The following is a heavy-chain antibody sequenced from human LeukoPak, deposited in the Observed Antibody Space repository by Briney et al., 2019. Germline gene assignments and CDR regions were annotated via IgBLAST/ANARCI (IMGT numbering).Heavy chain of an antibody. CDR2: ITNTSSTM. D-gene: IGHD6-6*01. V-gene: IGHV3-48*01. CDR1: GFTFNTYS. J-gene: IGHJ2*01. Sequence: GGSLRLSCAASGFTFNTYSMNWVRQAPGKGLEWVSYITNTSSTMFYAVSVKGRFTISRDSAKNSLYLQMDSLRVEDTAVYYCARDVAPRPSNWYFDFWGGGTLVTVSS. CDR3: ARDVAPRPSNWYFDF.